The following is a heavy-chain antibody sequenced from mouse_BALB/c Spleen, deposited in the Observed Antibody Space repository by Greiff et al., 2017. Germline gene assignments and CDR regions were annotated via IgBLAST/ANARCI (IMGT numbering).Heavy chain of an antibody. Sequence: QVQLKESGAELARPGASVKMSCKASGYTFTSYTMHWVKQRPGQGLEWIGYINPSSGYTNYNQKFKDKATLTADKSSSTAYMQLSSLTSEDSAVYYCARLRVPEFAYWGQGTLVTVSA. J-gene: IGHJ3*01. CDR2: INPSSGYT. V-gene: IGHV1-4*01. D-gene: IGHD6-1*01. CDR3: ARLRVPEFAY. CDR1: GYTFTSYT.